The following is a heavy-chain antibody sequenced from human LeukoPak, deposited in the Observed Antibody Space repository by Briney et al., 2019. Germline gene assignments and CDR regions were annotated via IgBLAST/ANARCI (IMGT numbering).Heavy chain of an antibody. D-gene: IGHD1-26*01. CDR1: GSSVINHF. CDR2: INGAGVT. CDR3: ARRGVQGYMDV. Sequence: PGGSLRLSCAASGSSVINHFMHWVRQAPGEGPQWVSTINGAGVTYYAASVKGRFTISRDTVKNTFSLQMNNLRADDTAVYFCARRGVQGYMDVWGKGTTVTVSS. J-gene: IGHJ6*03. V-gene: IGHV3-53*01.